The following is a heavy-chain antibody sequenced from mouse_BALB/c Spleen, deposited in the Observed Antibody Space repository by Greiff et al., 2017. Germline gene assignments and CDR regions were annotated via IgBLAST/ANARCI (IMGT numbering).Heavy chain of an antibody. V-gene: IGHV3-2*02. CDR2: ISYSGST. D-gene: IGHD1-1*01. J-gene: IGHJ4*01. CDR1: GYSITSDYA. Sequence: VQLKESGPGLVKPSQSLSLTCTVTGYSITSDYAWNWIRQFPGNKLEWMGYISYSGSTSYNPSLKSRISITRDTSKNQFFLQLNSVTTEDTATYYCARWLLLRRSMDYWGQGTSVTVSS. CDR3: ARWLLLRRSMDY.